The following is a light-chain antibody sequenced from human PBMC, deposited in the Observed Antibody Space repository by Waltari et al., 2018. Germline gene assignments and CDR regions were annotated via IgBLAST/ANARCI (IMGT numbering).Light chain of an antibody. J-gene: IGKJ5*01. V-gene: IGKV3-15*01. CDR3: QQFNNWPIT. CDR2: AAS. Sequence: EIVMTQSPATLSVSPGERATLSCRASQSVSSNFAWYQQKPGQAPRLLIYAASTRATGIPARFSGSGSGTEFTLTISSLQSEDFAVYYCQQFNNWPITFGQGTRLEIK. CDR1: QSVSSN.